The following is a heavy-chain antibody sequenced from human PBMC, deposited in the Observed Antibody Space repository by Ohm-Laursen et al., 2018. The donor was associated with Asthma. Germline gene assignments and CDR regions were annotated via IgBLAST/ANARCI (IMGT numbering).Heavy chain of an antibody. CDR2: ISYVGSNK. D-gene: IGHD3-22*01. V-gene: IGHV3-30*03. J-gene: IGHJ3*02. CDR3: ARDQFKYYYDSSGYRTHAFDI. Sequence: SLRLSCAASGFTFSSYGMHWVRQAPGKGLEWVAVISYVGSNKYYADSVKGRFTISRDNSKNTLYLQMNSLRAEDTAVYYCARDQFKYYYDSSGYRTHAFDIWGQGTMVTVSS. CDR1: GFTFSSYG.